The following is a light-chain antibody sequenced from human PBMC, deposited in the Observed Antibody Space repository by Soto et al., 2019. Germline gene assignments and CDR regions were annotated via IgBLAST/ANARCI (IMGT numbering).Light chain of an antibody. Sequence: DIQMTQSPSTLSASVGDRVTITCRASQRTSGWLAWYQKKPGKAPNLLIHEASSLASGVPSRFSGSGSETDSTLTSSSLSPDDAAYYYCQQYNRFYTFGQGTKLDIK. CDR2: EAS. CDR3: QQYNRFYT. CDR1: QRTSGW. V-gene: IGKV1-5*03. J-gene: IGKJ2*01.